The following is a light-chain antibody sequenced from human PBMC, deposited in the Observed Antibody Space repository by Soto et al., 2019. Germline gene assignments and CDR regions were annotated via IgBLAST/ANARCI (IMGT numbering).Light chain of an antibody. CDR3: QQYYNWPPLT. CDR2: GAS. Sequence: EILMTQSPATLSVSPGERATLSCRASQNVGSHVAWYQQKPGQAPRLFIYGASTRATGIPARFSGSGSGTEFTLTISSLQSEDFAIYSCQQYYNWPPLTFGGGTKVEIQ. J-gene: IGKJ4*01. CDR1: QNVGSH. V-gene: IGKV3-15*01.